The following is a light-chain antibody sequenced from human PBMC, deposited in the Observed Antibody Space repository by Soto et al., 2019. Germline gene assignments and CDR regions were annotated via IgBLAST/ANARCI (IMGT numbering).Light chain of an antibody. V-gene: IGKV3-15*01. CDR3: QQYNNWPWLT. CDR1: QSVSRN. J-gene: IGKJ4*01. Sequence: EIVMTQSPATLSVSPGERATLSCRASQSVSRNLAWYQQKPGQAPRILIYGASTRATGSPARFSGSGSGTEVTLTISSLQSEDFAVYYCQQYNNWPWLTFGGGTKVEIK. CDR2: GAS.